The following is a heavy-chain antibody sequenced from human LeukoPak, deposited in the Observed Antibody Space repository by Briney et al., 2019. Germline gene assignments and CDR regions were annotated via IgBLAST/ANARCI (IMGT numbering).Heavy chain of an antibody. J-gene: IGHJ4*02. Sequence: GGSLRLSCTASGFTFRNYAITWVRQAPGKGLEWVSSVSSIGISSYYADSVKGRFTISRDNSQNTLYLQMNSLRAEDTAIYYCXXDMXSRATNLDYWGQGTLVTVSS. D-gene: IGHD1-26*01. V-gene: IGHV3-23*01. CDR2: VSSIGISS. CDR1: GFTFRNYA. CDR3: XXDMXSRATNLDY.